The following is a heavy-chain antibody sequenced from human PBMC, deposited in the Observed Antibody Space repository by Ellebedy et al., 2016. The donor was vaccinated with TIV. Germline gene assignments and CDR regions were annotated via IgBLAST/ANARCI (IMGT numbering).Heavy chain of an antibody. Sequence: GESLKISXRGSGYTFSTFWIGWVRQLPGKGLEWMGITNPGDSDTKYSPSFEGQVTISVDKSINTAYLHWSSLKASDTAIYYCARHHYYDSSGYFQNYWYFDLWGRGTLVTVSS. V-gene: IGHV5-51*01. CDR1: GYTFSTFW. J-gene: IGHJ2*01. CDR3: ARHHYYDSSGYFQNYWYFDL. CDR2: TNPGDSDT. D-gene: IGHD3-22*01.